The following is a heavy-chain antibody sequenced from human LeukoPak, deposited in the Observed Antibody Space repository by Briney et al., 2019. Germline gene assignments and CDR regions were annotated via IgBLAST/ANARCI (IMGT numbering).Heavy chain of an antibody. J-gene: IGHJ6*02. CDR3: ARDSPYYYDSSGFGFNYYYYGMDV. Sequence: PGGSLRLSCAASGFTFSDYYMSWIRQAPGKGLEWVSYISSSGSAIYYADSVKGRFTISRDNAKNSLYLQMNSLRAEDTAVYYCARDSPYYYDSSGFGFNYYYYGMDVWGQGTTVTVSS. CDR1: GFTFSDYY. V-gene: IGHV3-11*01. D-gene: IGHD3-22*01. CDR2: ISSSGSAI.